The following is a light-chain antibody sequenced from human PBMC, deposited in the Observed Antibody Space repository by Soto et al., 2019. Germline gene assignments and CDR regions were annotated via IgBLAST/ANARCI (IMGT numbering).Light chain of an antibody. CDR2: GVF. Sequence: ETVLTQSPGTVSLSPGERATLSCRTSQSVNSNYLAWYQQKPGKAPRLLIYGVFNRATGIPDRFSGSGSGTDCTLTISGLEPEDSAVYYCQHYDGLPRTCGQGTKLEIK. J-gene: IGKJ2*01. V-gene: IGKV3-20*01. CDR3: QHYDGLPRT. CDR1: QSVNSNY.